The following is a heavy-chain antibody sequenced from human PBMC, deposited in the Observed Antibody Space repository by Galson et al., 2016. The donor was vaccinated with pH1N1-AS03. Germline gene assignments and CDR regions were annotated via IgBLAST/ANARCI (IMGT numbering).Heavy chain of an antibody. V-gene: IGHV3-7*01. J-gene: IGHJ3*02. D-gene: IGHD2-2*01. Sequence: SLRLSCAASGFTFSDYWMSWVRQAPGKGPEWVADIKQDGGEKYYVDSVKGRFTISRDNAKNSLHLQMNSLTAGDTAVYYCVRDDATSYDAFDMWGQGTMITVSS. CDR1: GFTFSDYW. CDR2: IKQDGGEK. CDR3: VRDDATSYDAFDM.